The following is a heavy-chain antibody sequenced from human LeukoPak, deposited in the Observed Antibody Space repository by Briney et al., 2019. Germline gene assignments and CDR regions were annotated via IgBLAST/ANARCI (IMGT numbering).Heavy chain of an antibody. Sequence: ASVKVSCKASGYTFTSYGFSWVRQAPGQGLEWMGGIIPIFGTANYAQKFQGRVTITADESTSTAYMELSSLRSEDTAVYYCGTKSIAAAGYDYYYYMDVWGKGTTVTISS. CDR1: GYTFTSYG. D-gene: IGHD6-13*01. CDR3: GTKSIAAAGYDYYYYMDV. J-gene: IGHJ6*03. V-gene: IGHV1-69*13. CDR2: IIPIFGTA.